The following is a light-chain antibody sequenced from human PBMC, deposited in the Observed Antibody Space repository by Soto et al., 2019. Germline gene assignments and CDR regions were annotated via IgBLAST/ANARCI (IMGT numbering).Light chain of an antibody. CDR1: EDVSDW. Sequence: DIDMTQSPSPLSASVGDRVTITCRASEDVSDWLAWYQQKPGQSPKLLIHGASTLESGVPSRFSGSGYGSQFTLTISSLLPDDLATYYCQEYNSYSPTFGPGTKVDI. CDR2: GAS. CDR3: QEYNSYSPT. J-gene: IGKJ1*01. V-gene: IGKV1-5*01.